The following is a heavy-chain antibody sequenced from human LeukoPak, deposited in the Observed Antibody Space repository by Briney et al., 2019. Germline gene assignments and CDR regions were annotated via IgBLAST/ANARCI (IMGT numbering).Heavy chain of an antibody. CDR1: GASIINYY. CDR2: IYISGST. Sequence: SETLSLTCTVSGASIINYYWSWIRQSAGKRLEWIGRIYISGSTDYNPSLKSRLSMSLDTSKNQISLKLSSVTAADTAVYYCARHAPPHSIAARPGAFDIWGQGTMVTVSS. D-gene: IGHD6-6*01. V-gene: IGHV4-4*07. CDR3: ARHAPPHSIAARPGAFDI. J-gene: IGHJ3*02.